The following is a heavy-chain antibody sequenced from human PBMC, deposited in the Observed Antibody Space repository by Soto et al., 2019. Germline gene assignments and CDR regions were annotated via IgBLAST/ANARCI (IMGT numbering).Heavy chain of an antibody. Sequence: NPSETLSLTCTVSGGSITSYYWSWIRQPPGRGLEWIAFLHYSGSSNYNPSLKSRATLSIDTSKNQFSLNVSSVTAADTAIYYCARGVRGYSYGELDYWGQGTLVTVSS. V-gene: IGHV4-59*01. CDR2: LHYSGSS. D-gene: IGHD5-18*01. J-gene: IGHJ4*02. CDR1: GGSITSYY. CDR3: ARGVRGYSYGELDY.